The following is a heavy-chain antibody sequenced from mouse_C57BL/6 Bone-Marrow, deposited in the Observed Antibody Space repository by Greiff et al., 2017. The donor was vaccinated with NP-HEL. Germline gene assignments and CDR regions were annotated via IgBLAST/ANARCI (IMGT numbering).Heavy chain of an antibody. CDR3: ARGNLYDGYLAWFAY. D-gene: IGHD2-3*01. CDR1: GYTFTSYW. Sequence: QVQLKQPGAELVKPGASVKLSCKASGYTFTSYWMHWVKQRPGRGLEWIGRIDPNSGGTKYNEKFKSKATLTVDKPSSTAYMQLSSLTSEDSAVYYCARGNLYDGYLAWFAYWGQGTLVTVSA. J-gene: IGHJ3*01. CDR2: IDPNSGGT. V-gene: IGHV1-72*01.